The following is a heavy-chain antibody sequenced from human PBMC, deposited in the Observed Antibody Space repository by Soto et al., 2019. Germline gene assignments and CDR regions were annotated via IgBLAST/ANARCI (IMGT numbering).Heavy chain of an antibody. J-gene: IGHJ4*02. CDR3: ATTEPGCIAAAGTINY. D-gene: IGHD6-13*01. CDR2: IDPSDSYT. CDR1: GYSFTSYW. V-gene: IGHV5-10-1*01. Sequence: PGESLKISCKGSGYSFTSYWISWVRQMPEKGLEWMGRIDPSDSYTNYSPSFQGHVTISADKSISTAYLQWSSLKASDTAMYYCATTEPGCIAAAGTINYWGQGTLVTVSS.